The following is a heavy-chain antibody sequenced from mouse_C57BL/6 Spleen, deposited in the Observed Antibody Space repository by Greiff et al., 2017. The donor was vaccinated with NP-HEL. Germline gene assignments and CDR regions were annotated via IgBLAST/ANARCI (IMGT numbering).Heavy chain of an antibody. CDR2: ILPGGGST. V-gene: IGHV1-9*01. J-gene: IGHJ1*03. D-gene: IGHD3-2*02. CDR3: AGGSSCYEYFDV. CDR1: GFTFTGSW. Sequence: VQLQQSGAELMKPGASVKLSCTATGFTFTGSWIEWVKQRPGHGLEWIGEILPGGGSTTSNEKFKGKATFTADTSSNTAYMQLSSLTTDDSASYYCAGGSSCYEYFDVWGTGTTVTVSS.